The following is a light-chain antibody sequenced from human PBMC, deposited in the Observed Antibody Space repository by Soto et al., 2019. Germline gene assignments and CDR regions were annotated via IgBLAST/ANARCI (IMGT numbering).Light chain of an antibody. V-gene: IGKV3-15*01. Sequence: EIVMTQSPATLSVSPGERATLSCRASRSVSSNLAWYQQKPGQAPRLLIYGASTRATGIPARFSGSGSGTEFTLTISSLQSEDFAVYYCQQYNNWSFGQGTKVDIK. CDR2: GAS. CDR3: QQYNNWS. CDR1: RSVSSN. J-gene: IGKJ1*01.